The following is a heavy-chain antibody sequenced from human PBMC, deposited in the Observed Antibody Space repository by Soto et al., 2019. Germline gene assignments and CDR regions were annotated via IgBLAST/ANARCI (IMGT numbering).Heavy chain of an antibody. D-gene: IGHD2-2*01. CDR3: ANEGTTSPYNWFDP. Sequence: GGSLRLSCAASGFTFSNYAVGWVRKAPGKGLEWVSGLSDGGGSTFYADSVKGRFIISRDNAKNTLYLQMSSLRAEDTAVYYCANEGTTSPYNWFDPWGQGTRVTVPS. CDR2: LSDGGGST. CDR1: GFTFSNYA. V-gene: IGHV3-23*01. J-gene: IGHJ5*02.